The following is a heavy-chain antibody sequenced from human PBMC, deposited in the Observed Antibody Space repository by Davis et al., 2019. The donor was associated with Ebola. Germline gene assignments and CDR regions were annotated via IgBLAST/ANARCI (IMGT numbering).Heavy chain of an antibody. V-gene: IGHV1-2*02. CDR2: INPNSGGT. CDR1: GYTFTGYY. J-gene: IGHJ4*02. D-gene: IGHD6-6*01. CDR3: ARESSSSLDY. Sequence: ASVKVSCKASGYTFTGYYMHWVRQAPGQGLEWMGWINPNSGGTNYAQKFQGRVTMTTDTSTSTAYMELRSLRSDDTAVYYCARESSSSLDYWGQGTLVTVSS.